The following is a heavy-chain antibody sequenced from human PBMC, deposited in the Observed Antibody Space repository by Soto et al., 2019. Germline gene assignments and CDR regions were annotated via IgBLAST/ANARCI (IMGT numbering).Heavy chain of an antibody. D-gene: IGHD6-19*01. J-gene: IGHJ5*02. CDR3: ARQLGLGYSSGLGSFNWFDP. Sequence: PSETLSLTCTVSGGSISSSSYCWGWIRQPPGKGLEWIGSIYYSGSTYYNPSLKSRVTISVDTSKNQFSLKLSSVTAADTAVYYCARQLGLGYSSGLGSFNWFDPWGQGTLVTVSS. V-gene: IGHV4-39*01. CDR2: IYYSGST. CDR1: GGSISSSSYC.